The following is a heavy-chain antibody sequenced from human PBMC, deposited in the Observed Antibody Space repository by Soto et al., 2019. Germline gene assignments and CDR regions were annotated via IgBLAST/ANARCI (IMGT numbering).Heavy chain of an antibody. CDR3: AKDFGNLSGGCDAFAF. D-gene: IGHD3-10*01. Sequence: QVNLVESGGGVVQPGRSLRLSCAASGFSFSDFGLNWVRQAPGKGLEWVASISDDGTQKYYVDSVKGRFTISRDNSMNTLYLEMNSLTTDDTAVYFCAKDFGNLSGGCDAFAFWGHGTMLTVSS. CDR2: ISDDGTQK. V-gene: IGHV3-30*18. J-gene: IGHJ3*01. CDR1: GFSFSDFG.